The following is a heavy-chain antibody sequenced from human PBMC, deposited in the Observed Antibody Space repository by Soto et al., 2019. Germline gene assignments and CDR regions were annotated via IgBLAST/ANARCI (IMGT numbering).Heavy chain of an antibody. Sequence: EVPLVESGGGLVKPGGSLRLSCAASGFTFSSYSMNWVRQAPGKGLKWVSSISSSSSHIYYADSVKGRFTISRDNAKNSLYLQMNSLRAEDTAVYYCARDTPYSSTLTFDYWGQGTLVTVSS. CDR2: ISSSSSHI. J-gene: IGHJ4*02. CDR3: ARDTPYSSTLTFDY. D-gene: IGHD6-13*01. CDR1: GFTFSSYS. V-gene: IGHV3-21*01.